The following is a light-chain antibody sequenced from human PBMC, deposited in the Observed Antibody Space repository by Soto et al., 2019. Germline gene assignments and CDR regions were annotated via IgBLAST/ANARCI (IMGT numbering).Light chain of an antibody. CDR1: QTISSY. CDR3: KQSYITPYT. J-gene: IGKJ2*01. CDR2: AAS. V-gene: IGKV1-39*01. Sequence: DIQMTQSPSSLSASVGDRVTITCRASQTISSYLNWYQQKPGKAPKVLIYAASSLQSGVTSRFSGRGSGTDFTLTISSLQPEDFATYYCKQSYITPYTFGQGTKLEIK.